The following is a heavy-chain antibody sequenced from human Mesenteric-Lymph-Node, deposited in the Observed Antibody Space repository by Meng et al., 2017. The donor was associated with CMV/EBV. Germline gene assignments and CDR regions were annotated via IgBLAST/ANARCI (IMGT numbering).Heavy chain of an antibody. CDR2: IRNKAKSYST. CDR3: TSGYCSGGSCYSLNFDY. D-gene: IGHD2-15*01. Sequence: GGSLRLSCASSGLTFSNYWMSWVRQVPGKGLEWVGRIRNKAKSYSTDYAASVKGRFSVSREDSKNSLYLQMGSLETEDTAVYYCTSGYCSGGSCYSLNFDYWGRGTLVTVSS. CDR1: GLTFSNYW. V-gene: IGHV3-72*01. J-gene: IGHJ4*02.